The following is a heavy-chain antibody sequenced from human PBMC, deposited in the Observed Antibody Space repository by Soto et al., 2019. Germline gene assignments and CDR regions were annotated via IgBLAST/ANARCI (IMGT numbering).Heavy chain of an antibody. V-gene: IGHV3-15*01. CDR3: ATGFIRAYEG. CDR1: GFAFSDVW. Sequence: EVQLVESGGGLVKPGESLTLSCAASGFAFSDVWVHWVRQAPGKGLDWVGRIKSRVVGGTTDYAAPVKGRLTISRDDSRTMVYFQMNNRKTEDTAVYYCATGFIRAYEGWCQGTMVTVSP. CDR2: IKSRVVGGTT. J-gene: IGHJ3*01.